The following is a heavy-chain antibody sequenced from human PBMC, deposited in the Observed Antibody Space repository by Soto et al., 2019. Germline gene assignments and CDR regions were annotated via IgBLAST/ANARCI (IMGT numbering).Heavy chain of an antibody. CDR3: ARVTTVSPDKWFDP. Sequence: SETLSLTCTVSGGSISSYYWSWIRQPPGKGLEWIGYIYDSGSTNYSPSLKSRVTISVDTSKSQFSLKLSSVTAADTAVYYCARVTTVSPDKWFDPWGQGTLVTVSS. CDR1: GGSISSYY. J-gene: IGHJ5*02. CDR2: IYDSGST. D-gene: IGHD4-17*01. V-gene: IGHV4-59*01.